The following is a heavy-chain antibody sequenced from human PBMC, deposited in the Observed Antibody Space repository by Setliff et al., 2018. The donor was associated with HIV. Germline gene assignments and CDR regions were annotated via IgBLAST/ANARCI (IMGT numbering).Heavy chain of an antibody. Sequence: PSETLSLTCNVSGGSISGYFWTWIRQPAGKGLEWIGRIYTSGSTNYNPSLKSRLSMSIDTSKNHFSLRLTFVTAADTAVYYCARDLPELTGRSFDPWGQGIQVTVSS. V-gene: IGHV4-4*07. CDR2: IYTSGST. J-gene: IGHJ5*02. D-gene: IGHD7-27*01. CDR3: ARDLPELTGRSFDP. CDR1: GGSISGYF.